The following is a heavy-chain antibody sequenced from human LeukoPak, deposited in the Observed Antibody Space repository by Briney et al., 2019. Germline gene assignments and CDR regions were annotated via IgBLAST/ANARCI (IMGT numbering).Heavy chain of an antibody. CDR3: AKDRAYSYVPDAFDI. V-gene: IGHV3-11*04. CDR2: ISSSGSTI. CDR1: GFTFSDYY. J-gene: IGHJ3*02. Sequence: GGSLRLSCAASGFTFSDYYMSWIRQAPGKGLEWVSYISSSGSTIYYADSVKGRFTISRDNSKNTLYLQMNSLRAEDTAVYYCAKDRAYSYVPDAFDIWGQGTMVTVSS. D-gene: IGHD5-18*01.